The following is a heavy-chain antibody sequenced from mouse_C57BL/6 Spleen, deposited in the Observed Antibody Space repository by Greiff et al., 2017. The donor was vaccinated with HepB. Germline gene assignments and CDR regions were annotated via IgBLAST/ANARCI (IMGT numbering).Heavy chain of an antibody. Sequence: EVMLVESEGGLVQPGSSMKLSCTASGFTFSDYYMAWVRQVPEKGLEWVANINYDGSSTYYLDSLKSRFIISRDNAKNILYLQMSSLKSEDTATYYCARVGESLYAMDYWGQGTSVTVSS. J-gene: IGHJ4*01. CDR1: GFTFSDYY. V-gene: IGHV5-16*01. D-gene: IGHD2-13*01. CDR3: ARVGESLYAMDY. CDR2: INYDGSST.